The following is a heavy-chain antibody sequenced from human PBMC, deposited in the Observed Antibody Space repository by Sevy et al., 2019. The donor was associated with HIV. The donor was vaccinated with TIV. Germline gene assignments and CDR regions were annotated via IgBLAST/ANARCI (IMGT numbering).Heavy chain of an antibody. D-gene: IGHD1-26*01. J-gene: IGHJ4*01. CDR2: ISYEGTET. CDR3: ARDGGYSVKWYPLY. CDR1: GFAFSTHA. V-gene: IGHV3-30-3*01. Sequence: GGSLRLSCAASGFAFSTHAMHWVRQAPGKGLEWVAVISYEGTETFYAASVEGRFTISRDNSKNVLSLQINSLRPEDTAGYYCARDGGYSVKWYPLYWGHGTLVTVSS.